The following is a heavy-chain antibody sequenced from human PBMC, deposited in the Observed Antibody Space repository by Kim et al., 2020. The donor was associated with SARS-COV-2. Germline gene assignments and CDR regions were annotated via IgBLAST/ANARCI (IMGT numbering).Heavy chain of an antibody. V-gene: IGHV3-48*03. D-gene: IGHD2-21*02. CDR2: ISSSGSTI. J-gene: IGHJ4*02. CDR3: ASLLRSQKAYCGGDCYSGFDY. CDR1: GFTFSSYE. Sequence: GGSLRLSCAASGFTFSSYEMNWVRQAPGKGLEWVSYISSSGSTIYYADSVKGRFTISRDNAKNSLYLQMNSLRAEDTAVYYCASLLRSQKAYCGGDCYSGFDYWGQGTLVTVSS.